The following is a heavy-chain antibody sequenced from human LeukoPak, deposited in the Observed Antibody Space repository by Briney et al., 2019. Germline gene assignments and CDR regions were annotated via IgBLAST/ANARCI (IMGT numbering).Heavy chain of an antibody. CDR2: FSSSSSSE. J-gene: IGHJ5*02. V-gene: IGHV3-48*02. D-gene: IGHD2-2*01. Sequence: GGSLRLSCAASGFTFSNYNMNWVRQAPGKGLEWVSYFSSSSSSEYYTDSVKGRFTIYRDNAKNSLYLQMNSLRDEDTAVYYCARADVVPFAPSQKNWFDPWGQGTLVTVSS. CDR3: ARADVVPFAPSQKNWFDP. CDR1: GFTFSNYN.